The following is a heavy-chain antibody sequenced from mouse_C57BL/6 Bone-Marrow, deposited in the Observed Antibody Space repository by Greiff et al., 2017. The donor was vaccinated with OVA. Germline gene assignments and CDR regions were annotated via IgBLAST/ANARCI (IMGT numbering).Heavy chain of an antibody. Sequence: VQLQQSGPELVKPGASVKISCKASGYAFSSSWMNWVKQRPGKGLEWIGRIYPGDGDTNYNGKFKGKATLTADKSSSTAYMQLSSLTSEDSAVYFCARGYYGRYAMDYWGQGTSVTVSS. CDR3: ARGYYGRYAMDY. V-gene: IGHV1-82*01. CDR2: IYPGDGDT. J-gene: IGHJ4*01. CDR1: GYAFSSSW. D-gene: IGHD1-1*01.